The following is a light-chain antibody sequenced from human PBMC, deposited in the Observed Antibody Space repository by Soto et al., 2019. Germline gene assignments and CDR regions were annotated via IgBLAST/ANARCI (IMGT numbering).Light chain of an antibody. J-gene: IGKJ4*01. V-gene: IGKV3-20*01. CDR1: QSVSSSY. CDR3: QLYGASPPALT. CDR2: GAS. Sequence: ENVLTQSPGTLSLSPGERATLLCRATQSVSSSYLAWYQQKPGQAPRLLIYGASSRATGVPHRFSGSGAETDFTVTIGGLQPEDFAGYYWQLYGASPPALTVDGGKKVEI.